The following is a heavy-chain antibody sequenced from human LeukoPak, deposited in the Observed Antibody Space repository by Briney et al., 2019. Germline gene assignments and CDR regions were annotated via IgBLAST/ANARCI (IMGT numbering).Heavy chain of an antibody. CDR3: ARDPGYCSGGSCYQLFDY. V-gene: IGHV3-30-3*01. CDR2: ISYDGSNK. Sequence: PGGSLRLSCAASGFTFSSYAMHWVRQAPGKGLEWVAVISYDGSNKHYADSVKGRFTISRDNSKNTLYLQVNSLRAEDTAVYYCARDPGYCSGGSCYQLFDYWGQGTLVTVSS. D-gene: IGHD2-15*01. J-gene: IGHJ4*02. CDR1: GFTFSSYA.